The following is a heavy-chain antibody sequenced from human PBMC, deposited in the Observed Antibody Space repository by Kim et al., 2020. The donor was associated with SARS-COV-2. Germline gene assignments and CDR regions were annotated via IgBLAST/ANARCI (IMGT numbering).Heavy chain of an antibody. CDR2: IYYSGST. J-gene: IGHJ6*02. Sequence: SETLSLTCTVSGGSISSSSYYWGWIRQPPGKGLEWIGSIYYSGSTYYNPSLKSRVTISVDTSKNQFSLKLSSVTAADTAVYYCATQLSSGWYYYGMDVWGQGTTVTVSS. D-gene: IGHD6-19*01. CDR3: ATQLSSGWYYYGMDV. V-gene: IGHV4-39*01. CDR1: GGSISSSSYY.